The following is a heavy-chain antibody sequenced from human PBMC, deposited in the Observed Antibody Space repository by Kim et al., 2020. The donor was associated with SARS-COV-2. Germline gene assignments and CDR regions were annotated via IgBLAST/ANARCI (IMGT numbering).Heavy chain of an antibody. CDR1: GYTFTGYY. Sequence: ASVKVSCKASGYTFTGYYMHWVRQAPGQGLEWMGWINPNSGGTNYAQKFQGRVTMTRDTSISTAYMELSRLRSDDTAVYYCASPSNPGGYSGYDPFDYWGQGTLVTVSS. V-gene: IGHV1-2*02. CDR3: ASPSNPGGYSGYDPFDY. J-gene: IGHJ4*02. D-gene: IGHD5-12*01. CDR2: INPNSGGT.